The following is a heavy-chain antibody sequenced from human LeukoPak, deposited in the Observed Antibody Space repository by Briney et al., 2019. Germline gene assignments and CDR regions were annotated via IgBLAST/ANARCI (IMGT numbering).Heavy chain of an antibody. V-gene: IGHV1-69*13. D-gene: IGHD2-2*01. CDR3: ARVPYIVVVPAAKSWFDP. J-gene: IGHJ5*02. CDR1: GGTFISYA. Sequence: SVKVSCKASGGTFISYAISWVRQAPGQGLEWMGGIIPIFGTANYAQKFQGRGTITADESTSTDYMEMRRLRYEDTAVYYCARVPYIVVVPAAKSWFDPWGQGTLVTVSS. CDR2: IIPIFGTA.